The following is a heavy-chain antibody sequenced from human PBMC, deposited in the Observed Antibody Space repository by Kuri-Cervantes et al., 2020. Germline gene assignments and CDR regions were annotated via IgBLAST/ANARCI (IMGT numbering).Heavy chain of an antibody. J-gene: IGHJ3*02. V-gene: IGHV4-34*01. CDR3: ARDRGAYYDSSGYWIFDM. D-gene: IGHD3-22*01. Sequence: GSLRLSCAVYGGSFNGYYWSWIRRPPGKGLEWIGEINHSGDTTYNPSLKSRLTISVDTSKNQFSLKLSSVTAADTAVYYCARDRGAYYDSSGYWIFDMWGQGTMVTVSS. CDR2: INHSGDT. CDR1: GGSFNGYY.